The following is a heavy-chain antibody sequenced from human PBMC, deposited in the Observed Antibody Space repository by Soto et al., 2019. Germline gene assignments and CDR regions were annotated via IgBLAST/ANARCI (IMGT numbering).Heavy chain of an antibody. J-gene: IGHJ4*02. Sequence: QITLEGSGSTLGKPTQNLKLNFTFSGFSLNHRGGGGGWIRQPPGKALEWLGLIYWDDDKRYSPSLKSRLTITKDTSKNQVVLTMTNMDPVDTATYYCAHSHYYGSGFFDYWGQGTLVTVSS. V-gene: IGHV2-5*02. CDR3: AHSHYYGSGFFDY. CDR2: IYWDDDK. D-gene: IGHD3-10*01. CDR1: GFSLNHRGGG.